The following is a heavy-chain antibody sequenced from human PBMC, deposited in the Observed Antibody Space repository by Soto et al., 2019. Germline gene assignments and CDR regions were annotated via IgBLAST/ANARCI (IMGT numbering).Heavy chain of an antibody. Sequence: SETLSLTCTVSGGSISSYYWSWIRQPPGKGLEWIGYIYYSGSTNYNPSLKSRVTISVDTSKNQFSLKLSSVTAADTAVYYCARHYDFWSGPHYYYYMDVWGKGTTVTVS. D-gene: IGHD3-3*01. CDR1: GGSISSYY. CDR2: IYYSGST. V-gene: IGHV4-59*08. CDR3: ARHYDFWSGPHYYYYMDV. J-gene: IGHJ6*03.